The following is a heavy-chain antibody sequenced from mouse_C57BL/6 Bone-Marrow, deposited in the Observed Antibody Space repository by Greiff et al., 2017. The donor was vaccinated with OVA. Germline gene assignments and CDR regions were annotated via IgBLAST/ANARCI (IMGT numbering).Heavy chain of an antibody. CDR1: GFTFSDYY. D-gene: IGHD2-4*01. V-gene: IGHV5-12*01. J-gene: IGHJ3*01. CDR2: ISNGGGST. Sequence: EVQRVESGGGLVQPGGSLKLSCAASGFTFSDYYMYWVRQTPEKRLEWVAYISNGGGSTYYPDTVKGRFTISRDNAKNTLYLQMSRLKSEDTAMYYCARHIYYDYVFAYWGQGTLVTVSA. CDR3: ARHIYYDYVFAY.